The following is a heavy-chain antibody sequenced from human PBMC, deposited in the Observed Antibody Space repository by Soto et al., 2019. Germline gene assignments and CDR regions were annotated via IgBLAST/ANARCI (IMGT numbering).Heavy chain of an antibody. V-gene: IGHV4-59*01. D-gene: IGHD1-1*01. CDR2: IYNSGRT. J-gene: IGHJ5*02. CDR3: ASFTGNNWFDP. CDR1: GGSISSYY. Sequence: PSETLSLTCSVSGGSISSYYWSWIRQPPGKGLEWIGYIYNSGRTNSNPSLKSRVTISVDTSKSQFSLKLSSVTAADTSVYYCASFTGNNWFDPRGQGTLVTVSS.